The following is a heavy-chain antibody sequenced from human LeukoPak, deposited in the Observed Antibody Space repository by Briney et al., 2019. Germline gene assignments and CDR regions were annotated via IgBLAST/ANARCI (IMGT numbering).Heavy chain of an antibody. J-gene: IGHJ4*02. D-gene: IGHD6-13*01. V-gene: IGHV3-23*01. Sequence: GGSLRLSCAASGFTFSSYSMNWVRQAPGKGLEWVSAISGSGGSTYYADSVKGRFTISRDNSKNTLYLQMNSLRAEDTAVYYCAKSGIAARGYNPPYDYWGQGTLVTVSS. CDR3: AKSGIAARGYNPPYDY. CDR2: ISGSGGST. CDR1: GFTFSSYS.